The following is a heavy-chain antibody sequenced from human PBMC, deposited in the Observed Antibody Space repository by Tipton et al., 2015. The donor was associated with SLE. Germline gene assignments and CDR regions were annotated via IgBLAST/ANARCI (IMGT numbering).Heavy chain of an antibody. CDR2: FYYSGNT. CDR1: GDSISSSSYY. Sequence: TLSLTCTVSGDSISSSSYYWGWIRQPPGKGLEWIGTFYYSGNTYFNPSLKSRVTISVDTSKNQFSLRLTSVTAADTAVYYCASQMYSSGWYFDYWGQGTLVTVSS. D-gene: IGHD6-19*01. J-gene: IGHJ4*02. CDR3: ASQMYSSGWYFDY. V-gene: IGHV4-39*07.